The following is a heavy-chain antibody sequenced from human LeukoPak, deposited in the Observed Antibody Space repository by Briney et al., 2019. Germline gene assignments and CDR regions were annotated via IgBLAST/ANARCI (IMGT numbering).Heavy chain of an antibody. CDR3: ATLVYGILTGHSPWYFDL. D-gene: IGHD3-9*01. CDR1: GFTFSDYY. J-gene: IGHJ2*01. V-gene: IGHV3-11*06. Sequence: GGSLRLSCAASGFTFSDYYMSWIRQAPGKGLEWISYISSSSSYTSYADSVKGRFTTSRDNAKNSLYLQMNSLRAEDTAVYYCATLVYGILTGHSPWYFDLWGRGTLVTVSS. CDR2: ISSSSSYT.